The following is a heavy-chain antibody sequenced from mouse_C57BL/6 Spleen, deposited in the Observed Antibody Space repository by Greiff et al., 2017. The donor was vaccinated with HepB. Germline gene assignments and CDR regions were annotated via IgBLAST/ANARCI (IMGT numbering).Heavy chain of an antibody. CDR1: GYTFTSYW. CDR2: IDPSDSYT. D-gene: IGHD2-1*01. J-gene: IGHJ2*01. Sequence: VQLQQPGAELVMPGASVKLSCKASGYTFTSYWMHWVKQRPGQGLEWIGEIDPSDSYTNYNQKFKGKSTSTVDKSSSTAYMQLSSLTSEDSAVYYCARYGNNYFDYWGQGTTLTVSS. V-gene: IGHV1-69*01. CDR3: ARYGNNYFDY.